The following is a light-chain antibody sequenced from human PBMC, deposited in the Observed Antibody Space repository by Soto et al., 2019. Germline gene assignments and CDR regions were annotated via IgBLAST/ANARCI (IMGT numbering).Light chain of an antibody. J-gene: IGLJ1*01. CDR1: SSDVGSYNL. V-gene: IGLV2-23*01. CDR2: EGS. Sequence: QSVLTQPASMSGSPGQSITISCTGTSSDVGSYNLVSWYQQHPGKAPKLMIYEGSKRPSGVSNRFSGSKSGNTASLTIFGLQSEDEADYYCCSYAGSSTYYVFGTGTKVTVL. CDR3: CSYAGSSTYYV.